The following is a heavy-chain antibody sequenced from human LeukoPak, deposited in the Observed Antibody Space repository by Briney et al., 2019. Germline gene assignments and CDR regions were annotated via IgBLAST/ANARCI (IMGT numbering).Heavy chain of an antibody. D-gene: IGHD3-10*01. V-gene: IGHV3-21*01. Sequence: GGSLRLSCAASGFTFSSYSMNWVRQAPGKGLEWVSSISSSSSYIYYADSVKGRFTISRDNAKNSLYLQMNSLRAEDTAVYYCARGSTYYYGSGVHWGQGTLVTVSS. CDR1: GFTFSSYS. CDR3: ARGSTYYYGSGVH. CDR2: ISSSSSYI. J-gene: IGHJ4*02.